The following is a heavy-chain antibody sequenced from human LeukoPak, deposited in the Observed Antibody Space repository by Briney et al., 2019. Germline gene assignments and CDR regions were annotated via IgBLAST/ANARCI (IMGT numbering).Heavy chain of an antibody. CDR3: ARGGIGAAGPVGY. D-gene: IGHD6-13*01. CDR1: GGSISRYY. V-gene: IGHV4-59*01. J-gene: IGHJ4*02. Sequence: SETLSLTCTVSGGSISRYYWSWIRQPPGKRLEWIGYIYYSGSTNYNPSLKSRVTISVDTSKNQFSLKLSSVTAADTAVYYCARGGIGAAGPVGYWGQGTLVAVSS. CDR2: IYYSGST.